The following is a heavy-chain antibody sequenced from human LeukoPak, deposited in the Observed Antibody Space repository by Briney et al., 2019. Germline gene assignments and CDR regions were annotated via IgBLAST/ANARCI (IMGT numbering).Heavy chain of an antibody. J-gene: IGHJ3*02. Sequence: SVKVSCKTSGGTFSSYAITWVRQAPGQGLEWMGGIIPMFGTSNYAQKLQGRVTITTDESTRTAYMDLSSLRSEDTAVYYCASVTMVVSRSEAGAFDIWGQGTLVTVSS. CDR1: GGTFSSYA. CDR3: ASVTMVVSRSEAGAFDI. D-gene: IGHD5/OR15-5a*01. CDR2: IIPMFGTS. V-gene: IGHV1-69*05.